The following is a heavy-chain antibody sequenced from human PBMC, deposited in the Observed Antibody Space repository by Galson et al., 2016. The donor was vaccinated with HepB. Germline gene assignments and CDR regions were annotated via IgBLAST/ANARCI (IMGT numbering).Heavy chain of an antibody. D-gene: IGHD3-16*02. CDR2: INPNNGGA. V-gene: IGHV1-2*04. Sequence: SVKVSCKASGYSFSGYYIHWVRQAPGQGLEWMGWINPNNGGANCTQKFQDWVTMTRDTATSTAYMELRRLRPDDTAMYYCVRGRGSYRTYWYFDLWGRGTLVTVSS. CDR1: GYSFSGYY. J-gene: IGHJ2*01. CDR3: VRGRGSYRTYWYFDL.